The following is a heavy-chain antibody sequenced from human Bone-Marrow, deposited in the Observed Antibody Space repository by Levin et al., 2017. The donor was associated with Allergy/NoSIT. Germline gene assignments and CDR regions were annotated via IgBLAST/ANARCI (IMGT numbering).Heavy chain of an antibody. CDR3: AGDVPGFNVDRGYGAYGAFDI. J-gene: IGHJ3*02. D-gene: IGHD5/OR15-5a*01. CDR1: GGSISSDAHY. V-gene: IGHV4-31*03. Sequence: SETLSLTCTVSGGSISSDAHYWTWIRQHPGKGLEWIGYIFHSGTTYYNPSLKSRATISVDTSKNQFSLDLTSVTAADTAVYFCAGDVPGFNVDRGYGAYGAFDIWGQGTMVTVSS. CDR2: IFHSGTT.